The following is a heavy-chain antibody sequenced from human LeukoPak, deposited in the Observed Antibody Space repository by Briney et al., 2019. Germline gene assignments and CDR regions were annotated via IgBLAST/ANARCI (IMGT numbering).Heavy chain of an antibody. J-gene: IGHJ3*02. CDR3: ARIGYGSGIFEAFDI. Sequence: ASVKVSCKASGYTFTGYYMHWVRQAPGQGLEWMGYINPNSGGTRYAQNFQGRVTMTRDTSISTAYMELGRLTSDDTAVYYCARIGYGSGIFEAFDIWGQGTMVTVSS. CDR1: GYTFTGYY. CDR2: INPNSGGT. V-gene: IGHV1-2*02. D-gene: IGHD3-10*01.